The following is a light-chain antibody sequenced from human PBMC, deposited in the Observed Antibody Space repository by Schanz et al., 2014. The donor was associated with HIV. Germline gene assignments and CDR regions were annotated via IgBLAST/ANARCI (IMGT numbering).Light chain of an antibody. V-gene: IGKV3-20*01. J-gene: IGKJ4*01. CDR3: QSFGGSWGT. Sequence: EIVLTQSPGSLSLSPGGRATLSCGASQRLSSSYLAWYQQKRDQPPRLVIYATSTRAAGIPDRFSGSGSGADFTLTISRLEPDDFAMYYCQSFGGSWGTFGGGTKVEIK. CDR1: QRLSSSY. CDR2: ATS.